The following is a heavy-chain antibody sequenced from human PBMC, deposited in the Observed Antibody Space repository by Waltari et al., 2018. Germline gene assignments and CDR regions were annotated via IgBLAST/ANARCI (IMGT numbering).Heavy chain of an antibody. CDR1: GGTFSSYA. J-gene: IGHJ6*02. D-gene: IGHD2-2*02. Sequence: QVQLVQSGAEVKKPGSSVKVSCKASGGTFSSYAISWVRQAPGQGLEWMGGIIPIFGTANYAQKFQGRVTITADESTSTAYMELSSLRSEDTAVYYCARARLGYCSSTSCYSPGYYGMDVWGQGTLVTVSS. CDR2: IIPIFGTA. CDR3: ARARLGYCSSTSCYSPGYYGMDV. V-gene: IGHV1-69*12.